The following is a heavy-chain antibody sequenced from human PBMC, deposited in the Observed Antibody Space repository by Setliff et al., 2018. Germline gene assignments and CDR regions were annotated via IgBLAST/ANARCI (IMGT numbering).Heavy chain of an antibody. J-gene: IGHJ6*03. D-gene: IGHD5-18*01. V-gene: IGHV1-18*01. CDR3: ARDGVHTAMLIDYYYYMDV. CDR1: GYTSINYG. Sequence: ASVKVSCKASGYTSINYGISWVRQAPGQGLEWMGWISGSTDNTNYAQKFRGRVTLTKDTSTSTAYMELRSLRSDDTAVYYCARDGVHTAMLIDYYYYMDVWGKGTTVTVSS. CDR2: ISGSTDNT.